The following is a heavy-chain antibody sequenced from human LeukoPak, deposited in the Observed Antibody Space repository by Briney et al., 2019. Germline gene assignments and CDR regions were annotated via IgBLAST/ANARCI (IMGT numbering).Heavy chain of an antibody. CDR2: INHSGST. CDR1: GGSFSGYY. V-gene: IGHV4-34*01. J-gene: IGHJ4*02. CDR3: ARGPWFGELIFHY. D-gene: IGHD3-10*01. Sequence: SETLSLTCAVYGGSFSGYYWSWIRQPPGKGLEWIGEINHSGSTNYNPSLKSRVTISVDTSKNQFSLKLSSVTAADTAVYYCARGPWFGELIFHYWGQGTLVTVSS.